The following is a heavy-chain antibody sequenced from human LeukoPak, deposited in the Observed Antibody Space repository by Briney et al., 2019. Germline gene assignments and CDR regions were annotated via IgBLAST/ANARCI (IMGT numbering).Heavy chain of an antibody. CDR2: IYSGGST. Sequence: GGSLRLSCAASGFTVSSNYMSWVRQAPGKGLEWVSVIYSGGSTYYADSVKGRFTISRDNSKNTLYLQMNSLRAEDTAVCYWARGTHGGNSYYFDYWGQGTLVTVSS. CDR3: ARGTHGGNSYYFDY. D-gene: IGHD4-23*01. J-gene: IGHJ4*02. V-gene: IGHV3-53*01. CDR1: GFTVSSNY.